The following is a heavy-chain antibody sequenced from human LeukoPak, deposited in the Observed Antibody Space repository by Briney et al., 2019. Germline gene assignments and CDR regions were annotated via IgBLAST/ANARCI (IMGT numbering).Heavy chain of an antibody. CDR1: GYIFTTYW. CDR3: ARSNLWYCPQCALDY. Sequence: GESLKISCQGSGYIFTTYWVGWVRQMPGKGLEWMGIIYPGDSDTRYSPSFQGQVTISADKSINTAYLQWSSLKASDTAMYYCARSNLWYCPQCALDYWGQGTLVTVSS. V-gene: IGHV5-51*01. CDR2: IYPGDSDT. D-gene: IGHD2-15*01. J-gene: IGHJ4*02.